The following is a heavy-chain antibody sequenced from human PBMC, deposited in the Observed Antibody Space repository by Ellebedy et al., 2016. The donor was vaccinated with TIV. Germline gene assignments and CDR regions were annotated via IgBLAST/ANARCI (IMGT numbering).Heavy chain of an antibody. CDR2: ISGSGGST. J-gene: IGHJ4*02. CDR3: AKPDSSGYYYGFDY. D-gene: IGHD3-22*01. V-gene: IGHV3-23*01. Sequence: GESLKISCAASGFTFSSYAMSWVRQAPGKGLEWVSAISGSGGSTYYADSVKGRFTISRDNSKNTLYLQMNSLRAEDTAVYYCAKPDSSGYYYGFDYWGQGTLVTVSS. CDR1: GFTFSSYA.